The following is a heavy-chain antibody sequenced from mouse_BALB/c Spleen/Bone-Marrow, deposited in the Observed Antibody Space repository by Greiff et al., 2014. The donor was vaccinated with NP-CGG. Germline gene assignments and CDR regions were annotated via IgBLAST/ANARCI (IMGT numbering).Heavy chain of an antibody. CDR3: GRWAN. Sequence: VQLQQSGPELVKPGASVKISCKASGYSFTDYFMNWVKQSHGKSLEWIGRINPYNAVTFYNQNFKGKATLTVDESSSTAHMELLSLTSEDSAVYYCGRWANWGQGTTLTVSS. CDR1: GYSFTDYF. J-gene: IGHJ2*01. V-gene: IGHV1-37*01. CDR2: INPYNAVT.